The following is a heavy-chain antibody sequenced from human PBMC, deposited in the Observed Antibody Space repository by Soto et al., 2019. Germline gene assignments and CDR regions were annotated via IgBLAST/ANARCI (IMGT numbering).Heavy chain of an antibody. CDR2: IYPGDSDT. CDR1: GYSFTSYW. D-gene: IGHD6-19*01. Sequence: PGESLKISCKGSGYSFTSYWIGWVRQMPGKGLEWMGIIYPGDSDTRYSPSFQGQVTISADKSISTAYLQWSSLKASDTAMYYCARLGQWMVHHYGMDVWGPGTTVTVSS. J-gene: IGHJ6*02. CDR3: ARLGQWMVHHYGMDV. V-gene: IGHV5-51*01.